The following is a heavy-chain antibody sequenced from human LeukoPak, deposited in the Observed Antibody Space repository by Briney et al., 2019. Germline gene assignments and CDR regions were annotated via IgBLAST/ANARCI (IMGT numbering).Heavy chain of an antibody. Sequence: GASVKVPCKVSGYTLTELSMHWVRQAPGKGLEWMGGFDPEDGETIYAQKFQGRVTMTEDTSTDTAYMELSSLRSEDTAVYYCATVRKVLLWFGELSAWGQGTLVTVSS. D-gene: IGHD3-10*01. CDR2: FDPEDGET. CDR1: GYTLTELS. CDR3: ATVRKVLLWFGELSA. J-gene: IGHJ4*02. V-gene: IGHV1-24*01.